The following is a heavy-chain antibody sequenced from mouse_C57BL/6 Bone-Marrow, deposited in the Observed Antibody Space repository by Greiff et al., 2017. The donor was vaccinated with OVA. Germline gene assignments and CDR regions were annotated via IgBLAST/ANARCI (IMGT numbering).Heavy chain of an antibody. J-gene: IGHJ4*01. Sequence: VHVQQSGAELVRPGASVKLSCTASGFTFTDDCMHWVKQRPEQGLEWIGRIDPENGDTEYTSKFKGKATITADTSSNTAYLQLSSLTSEDTAVYDWTSCGTGVAPWPYYAMDYWGQGTSVTVSS. CDR2: IDPENGDT. V-gene: IGHV14-4*01. CDR1: GFTFTDDC. CDR3: TSCGTGVAPWPYYAMDY. D-gene: IGHD1-1*01.